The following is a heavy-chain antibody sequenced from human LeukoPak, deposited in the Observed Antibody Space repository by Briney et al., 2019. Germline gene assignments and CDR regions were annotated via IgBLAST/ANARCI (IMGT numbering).Heavy chain of an antibody. D-gene: IGHD4-17*01. V-gene: IGHV3-23*01. CDR1: GFTFSSYA. J-gene: IGHJ3*02. CDR2: ISGSGGST. Sequence: GGSLRLSCAASGFTFSSYAMSWVRQAPGKGLEWVSAISGSGGSTYYADSVKRRFTISRDNSKNTLYLQMNSLRAEDTAVYYCAKDLFYGDYEFDIWGQGTMVTVSS. CDR3: AKDLFYGDYEFDI.